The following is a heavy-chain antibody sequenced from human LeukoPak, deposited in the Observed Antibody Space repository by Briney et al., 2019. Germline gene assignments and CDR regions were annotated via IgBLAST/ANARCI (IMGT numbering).Heavy chain of an antibody. V-gene: IGHV4-38-2*02. CDR3: ARFEDTAMATDY. CDR2: IYHSGST. CDR1: GYSISSGYY. Sequence: SETLSLTCTVSGYSISSGYYWGWIRQPPGKGLEWIGSIYHSGSTYYNPSLKSRVTISVDTSKNQFSLKLSSVTAADTAVYYCARFEDTAMATDYWGQGTLVTVSS. J-gene: IGHJ4*02. D-gene: IGHD5-18*01.